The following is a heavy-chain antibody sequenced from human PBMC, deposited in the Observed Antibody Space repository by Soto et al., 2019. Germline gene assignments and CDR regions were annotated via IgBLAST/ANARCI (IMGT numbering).Heavy chain of an antibody. CDR2: ISSDGSEK. Sequence: GGSLRLSCAASGFTVSSNYLAWVRQAPGEGLGWVAVISSDGSEKYYLDSVRDRFTISRDNSKNTLYLQMNNLRPEDTAMYYCANSWTTLTTGFDFWGQGALVTVSS. J-gene: IGHJ4*02. V-gene: IGHV3-30*18. D-gene: IGHD4-17*01. CDR1: GFTVSSNY. CDR3: ANSWTTLTTGFDF.